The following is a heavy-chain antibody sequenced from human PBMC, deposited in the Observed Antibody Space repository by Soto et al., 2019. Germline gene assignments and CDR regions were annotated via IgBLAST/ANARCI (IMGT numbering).Heavy chain of an antibody. V-gene: IGHV3-7*01. J-gene: IGHJ3*02. CDR2: IKQDGSEK. CDR3: ARYLGGAFDI. Sequence: GGSLRLSCVASGFIFSSHWMSWVRQAPGKGLEWVANIKQDGSEKYYVDSVKGRFTIPRDNAKNSLYLQMNSLRAEDTAIYYCARYLGGAFDIWGQGTMVTVAS. CDR1: GFIFSSHW.